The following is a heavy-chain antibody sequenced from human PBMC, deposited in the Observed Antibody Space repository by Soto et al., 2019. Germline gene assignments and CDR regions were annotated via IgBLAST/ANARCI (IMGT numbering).Heavy chain of an antibody. J-gene: IGHJ4*02. V-gene: IGHV3-30-3*01. CDR1: GFTFSNYA. CDR2: ISYDGSNN. D-gene: IGHD2-15*01. CDR3: ARERSGGVVVVAAYFDY. Sequence: QVQLVESGGGVVQPGRSLRLSCAASGFTFSNYAMHWVRQAPGKGLEWVAVISYDGSNNYYADSVKGRFTLSRDTTKNKLYLQMNSLRAEDTAVYYCARERSGGVVVVAAYFDYWGQGTLVTVSS.